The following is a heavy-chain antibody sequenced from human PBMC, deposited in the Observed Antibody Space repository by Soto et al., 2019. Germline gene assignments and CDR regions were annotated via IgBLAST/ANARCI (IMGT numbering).Heavy chain of an antibody. CDR3: ARERWDYYDSSGYRDYYGMDV. Sequence: QVQLQESGPGLVKPSETLSLTCTVSGGSISSYYWSWIRQPPGKGLEWIGYIYYSGSTNYNPSLKSRVTISVDTSKNQLSLKLSSVTAADTAVYYCARERWDYYDSSGYRDYYGMDVWGQGTTVTVSS. CDR2: IYYSGST. V-gene: IGHV4-59*01. CDR1: GGSISSYY. D-gene: IGHD3-22*01. J-gene: IGHJ6*02.